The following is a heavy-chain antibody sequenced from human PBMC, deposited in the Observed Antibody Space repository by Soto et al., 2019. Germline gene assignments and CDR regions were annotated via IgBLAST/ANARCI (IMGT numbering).Heavy chain of an antibody. V-gene: IGHV1-69*13. CDR2: IIPIFGTA. CDR3: ARAEYYYDSSGYVH. D-gene: IGHD3-22*01. CDR1: GGTFSSYA. Sequence: ASVKVSCKASGGTFSSYAISWVRQAPGQGLEWMGGIIPIFGTANHAQKFQGRVTITADESTSTAYMELSSLRSEDTAVYYCARAEYYYDSSGYVHWGQGTLVTVSS. J-gene: IGHJ4*02.